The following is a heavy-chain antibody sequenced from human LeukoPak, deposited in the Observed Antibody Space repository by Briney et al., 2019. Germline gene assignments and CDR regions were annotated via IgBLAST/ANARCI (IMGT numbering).Heavy chain of an antibody. V-gene: IGHV4-59*08. CDR3: ARQSQGYCSSSSCHSWFDP. Sequence: SETLSLTCTVSGGSIYNNYWNWIRQPPGKGLEWIGYIYYSEYTNHNASLRSRVTISLDTSTKQFSLKLSSVTAADTAVYYCARQSQGYCSSSSCHSWFDPWGQGTLVTVSS. J-gene: IGHJ5*02. CDR2: IYYSEYT. D-gene: IGHD2-2*01. CDR1: GGSIYNNY.